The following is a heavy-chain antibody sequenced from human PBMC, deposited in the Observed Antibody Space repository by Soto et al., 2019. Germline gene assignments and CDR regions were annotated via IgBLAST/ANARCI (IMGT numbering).Heavy chain of an antibody. CDR1: GYTFTDYY. J-gene: IGHJ6*02. CDR3: ARGGTYVYYATVV. D-gene: IGHD1-1*01. V-gene: IGHV1-2*02. Sequence: GASLKVSCKASGYTFTDYYMHWVRQAPGQGLEWMGWINPNSGDTNYAQKFQGRVTMTRDTSIYTAYMALSRVRSDDTAVYYCARGGTYVYYATVVWGRGTTVTVSS. CDR2: INPNSGDT.